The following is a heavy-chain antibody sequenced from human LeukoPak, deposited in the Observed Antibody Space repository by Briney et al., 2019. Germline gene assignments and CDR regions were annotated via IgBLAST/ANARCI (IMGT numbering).Heavy chain of an antibody. Sequence: GRSLRLSCAAAGFTFSSYAMSCVRQAPGKGMEWVSAISGRGGSTYYADSVKGRFTISRDNTKNTLYLQMNSLRAEDTAVYYCAKFEQQLVPAIEYWGQGTLVTVSS. V-gene: IGHV3-23*01. CDR2: ISGRGGST. D-gene: IGHD6-13*01. CDR1: GFTFSSYA. CDR3: AKFEQQLVPAIEY. J-gene: IGHJ4*02.